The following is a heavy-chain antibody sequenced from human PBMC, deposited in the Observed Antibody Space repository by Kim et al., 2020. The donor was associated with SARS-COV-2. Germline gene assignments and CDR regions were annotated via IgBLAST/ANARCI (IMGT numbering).Heavy chain of an antibody. CDR3: TTEPRYGDYAVDY. J-gene: IGHJ4*02. Sequence: GGSLRLSCAASGFTFSNAWMSWVRQAPGKGLEWVGRIKSKTDGGTTDYAAPVKGRFTISRDDSKNTLYLQMNSLKTEDTAVYYCTTEPRYGDYAVDYWGQGTLVTVSS. D-gene: IGHD4-17*01. V-gene: IGHV3-15*01. CDR1: GFTFSNAW. CDR2: IKSKTDGGTT.